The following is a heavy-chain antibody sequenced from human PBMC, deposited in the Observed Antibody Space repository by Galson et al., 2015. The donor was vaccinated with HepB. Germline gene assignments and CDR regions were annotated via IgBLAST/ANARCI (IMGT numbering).Heavy chain of an antibody. V-gene: IGHV1-2*02. J-gene: IGHJ4*02. Sequence: SVKVSCKASGYTFTNYYVHWVRQAPGQGLEWMGWINPNSGGANYAQKFQGRVTMTRDTSISTAYMEFSRLTSDDTAVYFCATDGGFGTTLVSYFDYWGQGTLVTVSS. CDR3: ATDGGFGTTLVSYFDY. D-gene: IGHD3-10*01. CDR1: GYTFTNYY. CDR2: INPNSGGA.